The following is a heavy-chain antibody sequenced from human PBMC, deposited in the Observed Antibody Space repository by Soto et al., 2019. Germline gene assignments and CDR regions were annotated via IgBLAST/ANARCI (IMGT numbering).Heavy chain of an antibody. CDR2: IYSGGST. J-gene: IGHJ3*02. D-gene: IGHD6-19*01. CDR3: ARDPSSGWHDAFDI. V-gene: IGHV3-66*01. Sequence: EVQLVESGGGLVQPGGSLRLSCAASGFTVSSNYMSWVRQAPGKGPEWVSVIYSGGSTYYADSVKGRFTISRDNSKNTLYLQMNSLRAEDTAVYYCARDPSSGWHDAFDIWGQGTMVTVSS. CDR1: GFTVSSNY.